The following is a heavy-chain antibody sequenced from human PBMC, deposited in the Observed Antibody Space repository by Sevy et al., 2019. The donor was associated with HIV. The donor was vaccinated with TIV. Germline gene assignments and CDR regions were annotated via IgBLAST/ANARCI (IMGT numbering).Heavy chain of an antibody. CDR3: AREGCTKPHDY. D-gene: IGHD2-8*01. CDR2: LSFGCGEI. Sequence: GSLRLSCAASGFTFSKYSMSWVRQPPGKGLEWVSTLSFGCGEINYADSVKGRFTISRDNSKSSVYLQMNNLRPEDTAVYYCAREGCTKPHDYWGQGPLVTVSS. J-gene: IGHJ4*02. CDR1: GFTFSKYS. V-gene: IGHV3-23*01.